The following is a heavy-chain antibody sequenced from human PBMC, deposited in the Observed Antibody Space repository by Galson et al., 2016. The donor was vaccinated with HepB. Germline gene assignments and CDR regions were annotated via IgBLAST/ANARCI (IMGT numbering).Heavy chain of an antibody. CDR2: INSDGLTT. D-gene: IGHD1-26*01. Sequence: SLRLSCAASGFTFSTYWMHWVRQAPGKGLVWVSRINSDGLTTTYADSVKGRFTISRDNGRNTLYLQMNSLRAEDTGEYYCARDQTRRGPTTFDNWGQGTLVTVSS. V-gene: IGHV3-74*03. CDR3: ARDQTRRGPTTFDN. J-gene: IGHJ4*02. CDR1: GFTFSTYW.